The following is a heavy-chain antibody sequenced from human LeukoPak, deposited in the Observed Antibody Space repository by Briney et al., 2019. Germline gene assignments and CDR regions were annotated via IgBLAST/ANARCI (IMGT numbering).Heavy chain of an antibody. CDR3: VKTMTGYFSDGFDI. CDR1: GFTFSSYA. Sequence: PGGSLRLSCAASGFTFSSYAMSWVRQAPGKGLEWVSVISGSGDSTHYADSVKGRFTISRDNSKTTLYLQMNSLRVEDTAVYWCVKTMTGYFSDGFDIWGQGTMVTVSS. J-gene: IGHJ3*02. D-gene: IGHD3-9*01. CDR2: ISGSGDST. V-gene: IGHV3-23*01.